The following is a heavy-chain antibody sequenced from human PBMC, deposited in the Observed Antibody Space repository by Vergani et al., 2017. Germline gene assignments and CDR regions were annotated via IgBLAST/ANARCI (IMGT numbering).Heavy chain of an antibody. CDR2: ISAYNGNT. D-gene: IGHD5-12*01. Sequence: QVQLVQSGAEVKKPGASVKVSCKASGYTFTSYGISWVRQAPGQGLEWMGWISAYNGNTNYAQKLQGRVTMTTDTSTSTAYMELRSLRSDDTAVYYCARDWDPPPLSRLRPPTLDYWGQGTLVTVSS. CDR1: GYTFTSYG. CDR3: ARDWDPPPLSRLRPPTLDY. V-gene: IGHV1-18*01. J-gene: IGHJ4*02.